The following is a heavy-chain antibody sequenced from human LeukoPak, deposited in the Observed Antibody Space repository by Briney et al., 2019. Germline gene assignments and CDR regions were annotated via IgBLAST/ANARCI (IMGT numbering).Heavy chain of an antibody. D-gene: IGHD1-1*01. CDR3: AIQGAVDI. CDR1: GDSISSYY. J-gene: IGHJ3*02. V-gene: IGHV4-4*09. Sequence: SETLSLTCTVSGDSISSYYWSWIRQPPGKGLEWIGFIYSSGSANYSPSLRSRVTMSVDMSKNQFSLKLRSVTAADTAVYYCAIQGAVDIWGQGTMVIVSS. CDR2: IYSSGSA.